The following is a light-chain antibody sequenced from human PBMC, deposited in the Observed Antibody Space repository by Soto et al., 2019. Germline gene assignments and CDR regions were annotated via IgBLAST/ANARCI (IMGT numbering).Light chain of an antibody. CDR1: SSDVGGYNY. V-gene: IGLV2-8*01. J-gene: IGLJ1*01. CDR3: SSYAGSNNFV. CDR2: EVS. Sequence: QSVLTQPPSASGSPGQSVTISCSGTSSDVGGYNYVSWHQQHPGKAPKLMIYEVSKRPSGVPDRISGSKSGNTASLIVSGLQAEDYADYYCSSYAGSNNFVFGTGTKVTVL.